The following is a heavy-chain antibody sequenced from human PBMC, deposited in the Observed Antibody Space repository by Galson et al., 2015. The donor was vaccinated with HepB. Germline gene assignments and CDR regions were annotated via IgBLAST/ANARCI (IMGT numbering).Heavy chain of an antibody. CDR1: GFTFSNAW. V-gene: IGHV3-15*01. D-gene: IGHD2-2*01. CDR3: TTVPPGDIVVVPAAMWYYYYGMDV. CDR2: IKSKTDGGTT. Sequence: LRLSCAASGFTFSNAWMSWVRQAPGKGLEWVGRIKSKTDGGTTDYAAPVKGRFTISRDDSKNTLYLQVNSLKTEDTAVYYCTTVPPGDIVVVPAAMWYYYYGMDVWGQGTTVTVSS. J-gene: IGHJ6*02.